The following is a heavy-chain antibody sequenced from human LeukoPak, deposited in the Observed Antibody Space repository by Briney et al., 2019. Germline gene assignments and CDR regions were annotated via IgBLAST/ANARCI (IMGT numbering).Heavy chain of an antibody. V-gene: IGHV3-15*01. CDR2: IKRKADGGPT. CDR1: GSTFSNAW. J-gene: IGHJ3*02. Sequence: GGSLRLSCAASGSTFSNAWMNWVRQAPGKGLEWVGRIKRKADGGPTDYGAPVKGRFTISRDDSKNTLYLQMNSLKTEDTAVYYCTTNDAFDIWGQGTMVIVSS. CDR3: TTNDAFDI.